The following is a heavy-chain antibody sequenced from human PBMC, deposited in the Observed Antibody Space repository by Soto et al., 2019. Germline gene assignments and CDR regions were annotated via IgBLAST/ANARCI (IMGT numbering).Heavy chain of an antibody. CDR3: SCITYYYILSCDAHIDAFDF. D-gene: IGHD3-9*01. CDR1: GFSLSTSGVG. V-gene: IGHV2-5*02. J-gene: IGHJ3*01. CDR2: IYWDDDK. Sequence: SGPTLVNPTQTLTLTCTFSGFSLSTSGVGVGWIRQPPGKALEWLALIYWDDDKRYSPSLKSRLTITKDTSKNQVVLTMTNMDPVDTATFYFSCITYYYILSCDAHIDAFDFSGQRTMVTGSS.